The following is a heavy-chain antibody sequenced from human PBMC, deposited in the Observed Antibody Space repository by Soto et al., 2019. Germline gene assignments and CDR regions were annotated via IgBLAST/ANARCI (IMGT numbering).Heavy chain of an antibody. CDR2: ISSSSSTI. V-gene: IGHV3-48*01. CDR3: ARVWQSCSGGSCYCYEVDYYYMDV. J-gene: IGHJ6*03. D-gene: IGHD2-15*01. Sequence: GGSLRLSCAASGFTFSSYSMNWVRQAPGKGLEWVSYISSSSSTIYYADSVKGRFTISRDNAKNSLYLQMNSLRADDTAVYYCARVWQSCSGGSCYCYEVDYYYMDVWGKGTTVTVSS. CDR1: GFTFSSYS.